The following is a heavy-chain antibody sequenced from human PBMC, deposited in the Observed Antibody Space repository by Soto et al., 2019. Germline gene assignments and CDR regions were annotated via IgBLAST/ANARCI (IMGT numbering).Heavy chain of an antibody. J-gene: IGHJ4*02. V-gene: IGHV1-2*04. CDR2: INPNSGGT. CDR1: GYTFTGYY. CDR3: ARVWGGHINDNRGGSLFDY. Sequence: GASVKVSCKASGYTFTGYYMHWVRQAPGQGLEWMGWINPNSGGTSYAQKFQGWVTMTRDTSISTAYMELSRLRSDDTAVYYCARVWGGHINDNRGGSLFDYWGQGTLVTVSS. D-gene: IGHD2-15*01.